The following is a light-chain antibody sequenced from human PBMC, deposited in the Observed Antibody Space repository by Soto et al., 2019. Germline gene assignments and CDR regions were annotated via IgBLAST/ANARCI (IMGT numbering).Light chain of an antibody. Sequence: ALTQPRSVSGSPGQSVTISCTGTSSDIGGYNYVSWYQQHPGKAPKLMIYTVTKRPPGVPDRFSGSKSDNTAYLTISGLQADDEADYYCCSYAGSSSYVFGTGTKVTVL. CDR1: SSDIGGYNY. CDR2: TVT. V-gene: IGLV2-11*01. CDR3: CSYAGSSSYV. J-gene: IGLJ1*01.